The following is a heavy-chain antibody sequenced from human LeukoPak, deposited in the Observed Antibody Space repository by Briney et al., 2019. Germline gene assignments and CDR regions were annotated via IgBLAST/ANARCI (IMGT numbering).Heavy chain of an antibody. V-gene: IGHV1-18*01. CDR1: GYTFTSFG. CDR2: ISAYNGNT. Sequence: GASVKVSCKASGYTFTSFGTSWVRQAPGQGLEWMGWISAYNGNTNYAQKLQGRVTMTTDTSTGTAYMELRSPRSDDTAVYYSERGAGSSGWSGDLIDYWGQGTLVTVSS. J-gene: IGHJ4*02. CDR3: ERGAGSSGWSGDLIDY. D-gene: IGHD6-19*01.